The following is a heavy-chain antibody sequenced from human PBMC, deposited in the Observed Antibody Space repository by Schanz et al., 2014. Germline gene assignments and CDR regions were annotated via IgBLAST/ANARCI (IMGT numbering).Heavy chain of an antibody. Sequence: EVKLVESGGGLVQPGGSLRLSCAASGSTFSAYWMHWVRQVPGKGLVWIARINTDETTTKYADSVRGRFTISRDNSKSMVSLQMNSLRAEDTAVYYCVRAGYEATGYCPLESWVGDYCDSWGQGALVTVSS. J-gene: IGHJ4*02. CDR1: GSTFSAYW. CDR3: VRAGYEATGYCPLESWVGDYCDS. D-gene: IGHD3-22*01. V-gene: IGHV3-74*01. CDR2: INTDETTT.